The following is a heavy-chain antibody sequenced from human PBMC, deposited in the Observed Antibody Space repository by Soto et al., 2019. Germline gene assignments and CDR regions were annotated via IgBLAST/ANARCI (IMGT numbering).Heavy chain of an antibody. Sequence: SETLSLTCVVSGGSVTSGGHSWSWIRQAPGKGLEWVGSVYQSKSAYYNPSLRSRVAISVDRSNNQVSLRMTSVIAADTAIYYCARGDTRLAELSHSYWCQGKLVTVSS. CDR2: VYQSKSA. J-gene: IGHJ4*02. CDR1: GGSVTSGGHS. V-gene: IGHV4-30-2*01. CDR3: ARGDTRLAELSHSY. D-gene: IGHD3-16*02.